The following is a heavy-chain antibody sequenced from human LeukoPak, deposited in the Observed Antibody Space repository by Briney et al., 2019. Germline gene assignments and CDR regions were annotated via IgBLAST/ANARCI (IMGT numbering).Heavy chain of an antibody. D-gene: IGHD6-13*01. CDR2: IYPGDSDA. V-gene: IGHV5-51*01. J-gene: IGHJ5*02. CDR3: ARGVALKAAVDL. Sequence: GESLKISCKGSGYTFTNYWIGWVRQMPGKGLEWMGIIYPGDSDARYSSSFQGQVTLSADKSISTAYLQWSSLKTSDGAMYYCARGVALKAAVDLWGQGTLVTVSS. CDR1: GYTFTNYW.